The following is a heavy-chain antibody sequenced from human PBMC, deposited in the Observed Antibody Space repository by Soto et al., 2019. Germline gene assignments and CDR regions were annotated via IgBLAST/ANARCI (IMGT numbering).Heavy chain of an antibody. CDR1: GGSISSYY. Sequence: SETLSLTCTVSGGSISSYYWSWIRQPPGKGLEWIGYIYYSGSTNYNPSLKSRATISVDTSKNQFSLKLSSVTAADTAVYYCALSSSGRYYYYMDVWGKGTTVTVSS. CDR3: ALSSSGRYYYYMDV. J-gene: IGHJ6*03. V-gene: IGHV4-59*01. CDR2: IYYSGST. D-gene: IGHD6-6*01.